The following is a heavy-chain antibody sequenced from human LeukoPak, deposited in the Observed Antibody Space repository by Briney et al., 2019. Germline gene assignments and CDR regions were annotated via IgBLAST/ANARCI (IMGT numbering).Heavy chain of an antibody. J-gene: IGHJ3*02. CDR1: GFTFDDYG. Sequence: PGGSLRLSCAASGFTFDDYGMSWVRQAPGKGLDGVSGINWNGGSTGYADSVKGRFTISRDNAKNSLSLQMNSLRAEDTALYYCARDDGSAFDIWGQGTMVTVSS. CDR3: ARDDGSAFDI. V-gene: IGHV3-20*04. CDR2: INWNGGST. D-gene: IGHD2-15*01.